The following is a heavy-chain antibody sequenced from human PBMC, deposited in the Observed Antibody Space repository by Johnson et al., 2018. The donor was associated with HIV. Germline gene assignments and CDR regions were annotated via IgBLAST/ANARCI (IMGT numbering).Heavy chain of an antibody. J-gene: IGHJ3*01. V-gene: IGHV3-11*04. Sequence: QVYLVESGGGLVQPGRSLRISCAASRFTFNDHYMSWIRQAPGKGLEWVSYISSSGGTISNADSVKGRFTISRNNAKNSLYLQMNSLRAEDTAVYFCATVWRNEGRHAFDVWGQGTMVTVSS. CDR2: ISSSGGTI. CDR1: RFTFNDHY. CDR3: ATVWRNEGRHAFDV. D-gene: IGHD1-1*01.